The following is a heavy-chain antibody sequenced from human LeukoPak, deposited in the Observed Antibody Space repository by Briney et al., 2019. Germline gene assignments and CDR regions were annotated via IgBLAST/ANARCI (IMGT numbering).Heavy chain of an antibody. CDR2: IYPGDSDT. Sequence: GESLKISCKGSGYSFTSYWIGWVRQMPGKGLEGMGYIYPGDSDTRYSPSFQGQVTISADKSISTAYLQWSSLKASDTAMYYCARGQTYYYDSSGYYPDYWGQGTLVTVSS. J-gene: IGHJ4*02. D-gene: IGHD3-22*01. CDR3: ARGQTYYYDSSGYYPDY. CDR1: GYSFTSYW. V-gene: IGHV5-51*01.